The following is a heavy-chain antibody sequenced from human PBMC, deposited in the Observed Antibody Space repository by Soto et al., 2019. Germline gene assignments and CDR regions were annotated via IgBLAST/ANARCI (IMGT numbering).Heavy chain of an antibody. D-gene: IGHD6-6*01. CDR2: IYHSGST. CDR1: GGSISSGGFS. J-gene: IGHJ4*02. Sequence: QLQLQESGSGLVRPSQTLSLTCAVSGGSISSGGFSWSWIRQPPGKGLESIGYIYHSGSTYYNPSLKSRVTMSVDRSKNQFSLKLSSVTAADTAVYYCAGGIAARPLGYWGQGTLVTVSS. V-gene: IGHV4-30-2*01. CDR3: AGGIAARPLGY.